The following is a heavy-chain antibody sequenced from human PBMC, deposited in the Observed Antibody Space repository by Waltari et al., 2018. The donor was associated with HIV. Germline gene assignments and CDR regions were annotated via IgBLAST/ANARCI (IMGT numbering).Heavy chain of an antibody. V-gene: IGHV3-9*01. CDR1: GFSFEDYA. CDR2: ISWNSGSI. CDR3: AKDRGPFIAVAGT. J-gene: IGHJ5*02. Sequence: EVQLVESGGGLVQPGRSLRLSCAAPGFSFEDYAMHWVRQPPGKGLEWVSGISWNSGSIDYADSVKGRFTISRDNTKNSLYLQMNSVRAEDTALYYCAKDRGPFIAVAGTWGQGTLVTVSS. D-gene: IGHD6-19*01.